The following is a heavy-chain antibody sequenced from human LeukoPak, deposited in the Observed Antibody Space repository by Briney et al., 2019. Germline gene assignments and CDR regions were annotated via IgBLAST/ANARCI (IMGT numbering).Heavy chain of an antibody. CDR2: INHNGST. CDR3: ARGRRGSSWYAGYYYYYGMDV. CDR1: GGSVSGFS. J-gene: IGHJ6*02. V-gene: IGHV4-34*01. Sequence: PSHTLSPTLAVYGGSVSGFSWSSIRQPPGKGLEWMGEINHNGSTNYNPSLKSRVTISVDTPKNRFSLKLSSGTAADTAVYYCARGRRGSSWYAGYYYYYGMDVWGQGTTVTVSS. D-gene: IGHD6-13*01.